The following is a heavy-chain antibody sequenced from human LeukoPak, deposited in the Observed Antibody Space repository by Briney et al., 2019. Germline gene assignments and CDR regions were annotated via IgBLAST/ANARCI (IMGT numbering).Heavy chain of an antibody. CDR1: GGSISSSSYY. D-gene: IGHD6-13*01. V-gene: IGHV4-39*01. J-gene: IGHJ5*02. Sequence: SETLSLTCAVSGGSISSSSYYWGWIRQPPVKRLEWIGSVYYSGSTYYNPSLKSRVTISVDTSKNQFSLRLSSVTAADTAVYYCARRGIAAAGYNWFDPWGQGTLVTVSS. CDR2: VYYSGST. CDR3: ARRGIAAAGYNWFDP.